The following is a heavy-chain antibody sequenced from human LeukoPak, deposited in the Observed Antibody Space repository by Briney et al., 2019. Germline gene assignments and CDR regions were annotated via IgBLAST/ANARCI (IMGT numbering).Heavy chain of an antibody. D-gene: IGHD3-3*01. Sequence: SETLSLTCAVYRGSFSGYYWSWIRQPPGKGLEWIGEINHSGSTNYNPSLKSRVTISVDTSKNQFSLKLSSVTAADTAVYYCARSPFYGFWSGYRTRFDFWGQGTLVTVSS. V-gene: IGHV4-34*01. CDR2: INHSGST. CDR3: ARSPFYGFWSGYRTRFDF. J-gene: IGHJ4*02. CDR1: RGSFSGYY.